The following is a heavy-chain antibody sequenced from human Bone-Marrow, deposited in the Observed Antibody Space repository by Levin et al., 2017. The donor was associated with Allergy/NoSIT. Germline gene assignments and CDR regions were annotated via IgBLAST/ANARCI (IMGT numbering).Heavy chain of an antibody. D-gene: IGHD6-13*01. Sequence: PSETLSLTCTVSGGSISSYYWSWIRQPPGKGLEWIGYIYYSGSTNYNPSLKSRVTISVDTSKNQFSLKLSSVTAADTAVYYCARLSSNGQQLVPFGWYFDLWGRGTLVTVSS. CDR3: ARLSSNGQQLVPFGWYFDL. CDR1: GGSISSYY. V-gene: IGHV4-59*01. CDR2: IYYSGST. J-gene: IGHJ2*01.